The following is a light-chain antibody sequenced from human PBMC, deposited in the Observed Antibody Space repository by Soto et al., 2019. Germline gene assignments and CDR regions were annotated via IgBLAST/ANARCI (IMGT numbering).Light chain of an antibody. Sequence: QPVLTQPPSASATPGQRVTISCSGSSSNIGNNYIYWHHQLPGTAPKLLIYRNDQRASGVPDRFSGSKSDTSGSLAISGLRSDDEGIYYCAAWDDNLSGPLFGGGTKLTVL. CDR3: AAWDDNLSGPL. CDR1: SSNIGNNY. V-gene: IGLV1-47*01. CDR2: RND. J-gene: IGLJ3*02.